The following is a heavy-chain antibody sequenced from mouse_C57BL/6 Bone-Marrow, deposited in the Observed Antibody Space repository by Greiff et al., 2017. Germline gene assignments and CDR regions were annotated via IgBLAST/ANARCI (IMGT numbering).Heavy chain of an antibody. J-gene: IGHJ4*01. CDR3: ASRRMDY. V-gene: IGHV1-81*01. CDR2: IYPRRGNT. Sequence: VKLMESGAELARPGASVKLSCKASGYTFTSYGISWVKQRTGQGLEWIGEIYPRRGNTYYNEKLQGKATLTADKSSRPAYMELRSLSSEASAVYFCASRRMDYWGQGTSVTGSS. CDR1: GYTFTSYG.